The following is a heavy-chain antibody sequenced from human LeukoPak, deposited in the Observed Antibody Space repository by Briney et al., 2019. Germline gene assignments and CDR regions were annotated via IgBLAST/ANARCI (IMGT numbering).Heavy chain of an antibody. CDR1: GGSISSYY. CDR3: ARGELGIVWDKYYYMDV. J-gene: IGHJ6*03. Sequence: PSETLSLTCTVSGGSISSYYWSWIRQPPGKGLEWIGYIYYSGSTNYNPSLKSRVTISVDTSKNQFSLKLSSVTAADTAVYYCARGELGIVWDKYYYMDVWGKGTTVTVSS. CDR2: IYYSGST. V-gene: IGHV4-59*08. D-gene: IGHD7-27*01.